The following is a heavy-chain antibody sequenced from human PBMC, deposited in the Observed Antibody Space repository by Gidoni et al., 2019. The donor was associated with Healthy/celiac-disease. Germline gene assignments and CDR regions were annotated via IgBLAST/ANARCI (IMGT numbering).Heavy chain of an antibody. J-gene: IGHJ5*02. D-gene: IGHD3-22*01. CDR1: GDSVSSNSAA. V-gene: IGHV6-1*01. CDR3: ARQLDYYDSSGYYRPCDWFDP. CDR2: TYYRSKWYN. Sequence: QVQLQQSGPGLVKPSQTLSLTCAISGDSVSSNSAAWNWIRQSPSRGLEWLGRTYYRSKWYNDYAVSVKSRITINPDTSKNQFSLQLNSVTPEDTAVYYCARQLDYYDSSGYYRPCDWFDPWGQGTLVTVSS.